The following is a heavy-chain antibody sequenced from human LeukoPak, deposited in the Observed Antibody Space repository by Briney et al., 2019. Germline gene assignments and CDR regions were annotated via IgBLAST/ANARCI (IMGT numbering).Heavy chain of an antibody. Sequence: ASVKVSCKASGYTFTSYYMHWVRQAPGQGLEWMRIINPSGGSTSYAQKFQGRVTMTRDMSTSTVYMELSSLRSEDTAVYYCAREAAAGTFSYYMDVWGKGTTVTVSS. CDR3: AREAAAGTFSYYMDV. CDR2: INPSGGST. V-gene: IGHV1-46*01. CDR1: GYTFTSYY. D-gene: IGHD6-13*01. J-gene: IGHJ6*03.